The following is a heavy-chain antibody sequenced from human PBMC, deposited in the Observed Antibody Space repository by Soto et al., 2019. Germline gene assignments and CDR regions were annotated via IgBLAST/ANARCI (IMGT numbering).Heavy chain of an antibody. V-gene: IGHV3-23*01. CDR3: AKGGDYWSGYSHY. CDR1: VCSFSNYV. D-gene: IGHD3-3*01. Sequence: SLRLSFSSSVCSFSNYVIICVLHAPGRGLEWVSGISGSVGSSFDVDSVRGLFTISRDNSKNTMYLQMNSLTNEDTAVYYCAKGGDYWSGYSHYWGQGTLVTVSS. CDR2: ISGSVGSS. J-gene: IGHJ4*02.